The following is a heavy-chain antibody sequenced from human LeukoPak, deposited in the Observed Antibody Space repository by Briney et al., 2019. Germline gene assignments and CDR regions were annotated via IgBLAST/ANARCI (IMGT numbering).Heavy chain of an antibody. D-gene: IGHD3-10*01. CDR2: TRSKTYGGTT. CDR3: TRRFSNYFDY. J-gene: IGHJ4*02. Sequence: PGGSLRLSCTAAGFTFGDYSMSWVRQAPGKGLEWVGFTRSKTYGGTTEYAASVKGRFTISRDDSKSIAYLQMNSLKTEDTAVYYCTRRFSNYFDYWGQGTLVTVSS. V-gene: IGHV3-49*04. CDR1: GFTFGDYS.